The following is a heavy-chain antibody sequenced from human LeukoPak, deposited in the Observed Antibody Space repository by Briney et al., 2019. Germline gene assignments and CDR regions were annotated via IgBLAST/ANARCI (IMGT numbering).Heavy chain of an antibody. CDR3: ARSMITFGGVVPLDY. CDR2: ISAYNGNT. V-gene: IGHV1-18*01. D-gene: IGHD3-16*01. J-gene: IGHJ4*02. Sequence: ASVKVSCKASGYTFTSYGISWVRQAPGQGLEWMGWISAYNGNTNYAQKLQGRVTMTTDTSTSTAYMELSSLRSEDTAVYYCARSMITFGGVVPLDYWGQGTLVTVSS. CDR1: GYTFTSYG.